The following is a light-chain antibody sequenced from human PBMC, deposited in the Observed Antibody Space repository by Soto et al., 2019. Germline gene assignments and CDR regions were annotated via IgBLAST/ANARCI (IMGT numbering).Light chain of an antibody. Sequence: QSALAQPASVSGSPGQSITISCTGTSSDLGGYNYVSWYQQHPGKVPKLMISEVSNRPSGVSNRFSGSKSGNTTSLTISGLQAEDEADYYCSSYTSSRTRIFGTGTKLTVL. J-gene: IGLJ1*01. V-gene: IGLV2-14*01. CDR3: SSYTSSRTRI. CDR1: SSDLGGYNY. CDR2: EVS.